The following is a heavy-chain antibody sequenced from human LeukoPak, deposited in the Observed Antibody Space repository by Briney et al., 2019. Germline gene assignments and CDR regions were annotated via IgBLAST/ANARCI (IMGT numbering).Heavy chain of an antibody. Sequence: EGSLRLSCAASGFTFSSCGMHWVRQAPGKGLEWVAFIRYHGSDKYYADSVKGRFTISRDNSENTLYLQMNSLETEDTAVYYCISSSTPMIRNYFDYWGLGTRVTVSS. CDR2: IRYHGSDK. D-gene: IGHD3-10*01. CDR3: ISSSTPMIRNYFDY. J-gene: IGHJ4*02. V-gene: IGHV3-30*02. CDR1: GFTFSSCG.